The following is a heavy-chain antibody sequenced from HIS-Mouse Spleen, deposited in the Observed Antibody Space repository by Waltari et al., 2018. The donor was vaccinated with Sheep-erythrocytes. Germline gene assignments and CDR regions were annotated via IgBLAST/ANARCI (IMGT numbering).Heavy chain of an antibody. CDR3: ARLYYYDSSGYYFDY. CDR2: IYYSGST. J-gene: IGHJ4*02. D-gene: IGHD3-22*01. Sequence: QLQLQESGPGLVKPSETLSLTCTVPGGSISSSSYYWGWIRQPPGKVLEWIGSIYYSGSTYSNPSLKSRVTISVDTSKNQLSLKLSSVTAADTAVYYCARLYYYDSSGYYFDYWGQGTLVTVSS. V-gene: IGHV4-39*01. CDR1: GGSISSSSYY.